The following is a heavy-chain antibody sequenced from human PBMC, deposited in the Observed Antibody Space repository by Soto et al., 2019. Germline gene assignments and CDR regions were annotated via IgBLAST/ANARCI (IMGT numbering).Heavy chain of an antibody. CDR1: GFTFISYW. Sequence: EVHLVESGGGLVLSGGSLRLSCAASGFTFISYWMHWVRQAPGKGLVWVSRINSDGRSTYYAQSVKGRFTISRDNAKNTLYLQMASLSAEDTAVYYCARRYCLSPGCYQLDYWGQGTLVTVSS. D-gene: IGHD2-2*01. V-gene: IGHV3-74*01. CDR2: INSDGRST. J-gene: IGHJ4*02. CDR3: ARRYCLSPGCYQLDY.